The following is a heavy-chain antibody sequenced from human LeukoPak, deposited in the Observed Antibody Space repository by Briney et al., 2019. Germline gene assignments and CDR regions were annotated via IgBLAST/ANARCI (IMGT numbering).Heavy chain of an antibody. CDR2: IIPIFGTA. J-gene: IGHJ6*02. CDR3: ARGGKELLWFGELLPATYYYYGMDV. Sequence: ASVKVSCKASGGTFSSYAISWVRQAPGQGLEWMGGIIPIFGTANYAQKFQGRVTITADESRSTAYMELSSLRSEDTAVYYCARGGKELLWFGELLPATYYYYGMDVWGQGTTVTVSS. D-gene: IGHD3-10*01. CDR1: GGTFSSYA. V-gene: IGHV1-69*13.